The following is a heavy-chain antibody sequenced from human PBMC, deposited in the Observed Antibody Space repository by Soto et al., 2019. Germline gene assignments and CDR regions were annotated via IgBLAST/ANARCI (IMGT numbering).Heavy chain of an antibody. Sequence: ASVKVSCKASGYTFTSYDINWVRQATGQGLEWMGWMNPNSGNTGYAQKFQGRVTMTRNTSISTAYMELGSLGSEDTAVYYCARAMEAARTDYMDVWGKGTTVTVSS. J-gene: IGHJ6*03. CDR2: MNPNSGNT. CDR1: GYTFTSYD. V-gene: IGHV1-8*01. CDR3: ARAMEAARTDYMDV. D-gene: IGHD6-6*01.